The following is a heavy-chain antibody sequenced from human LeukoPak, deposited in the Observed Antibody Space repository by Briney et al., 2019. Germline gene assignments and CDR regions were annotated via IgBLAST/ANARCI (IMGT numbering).Heavy chain of an antibody. D-gene: IGHD6-13*01. CDR1: GFTFSSYG. V-gene: IGHV3-23*01. Sequence: GGSLRLSCAASGFTFSSYGMSWVRQAPGKGLEWVSGISGGGYSTYYADSVKGRFTISRDNSKNTLYVQMNSLRAEDTAVYYCAKRGLAAALFRWGQGTLVTVSS. J-gene: IGHJ4*02. CDR3: AKRGLAAALFR. CDR2: ISGGGYST.